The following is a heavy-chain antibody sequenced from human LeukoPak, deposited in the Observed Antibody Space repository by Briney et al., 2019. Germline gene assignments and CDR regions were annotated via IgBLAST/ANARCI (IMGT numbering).Heavy chain of an antibody. D-gene: IGHD1-14*01. CDR1: GGSISSNY. CDR3: ARENPYVS. CDR2: IKQDGSKK. Sequence: PSETLSLTCTVSGGSISSNYWSWIRQPPGKGLEWVAKIKQDGSKKDYVDSVKGRFTISRDNAKNSLYLEMSGLRVEDTGIYYCARENPYVSWGQGTLVTVSS. V-gene: IGHV3-7*01. J-gene: IGHJ5*02.